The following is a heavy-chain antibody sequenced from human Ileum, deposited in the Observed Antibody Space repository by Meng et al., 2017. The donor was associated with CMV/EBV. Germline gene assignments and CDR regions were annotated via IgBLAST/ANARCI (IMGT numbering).Heavy chain of an antibody. CDR2: IINSGTFI. D-gene: IGHD6-13*01. CDR3: ARGSVRGIASAGAMVE. Sequence: GFAFSSYCRGWVRQAPGQGLGWGSSIINSGTFIYYANSLKGRFNISSDNAKNSLYLQMNRLRAEDTAVYYCARGSVRGIASAGAMVEWGQGTLVTVSS. CDR1: GFAFSSYC. J-gene: IGHJ4*02. V-gene: IGHV3-21*01.